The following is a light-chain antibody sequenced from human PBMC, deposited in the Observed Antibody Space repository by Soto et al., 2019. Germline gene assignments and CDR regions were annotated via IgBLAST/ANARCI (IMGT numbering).Light chain of an antibody. V-gene: IGKV3D-20*02. CDR3: QQRYRWPPIT. Sequence: EIVLSQSPGALSLSPVERATLSSRSSQTISSRYLTWYQQKSGQVPRLLIYGASSRATGIPDRFSGSGSGTDFTLTISSLEPEDFAVYYCQQRYRWPPITFGQGTRLEIK. CDR1: QTISSRY. CDR2: GAS. J-gene: IGKJ5*01.